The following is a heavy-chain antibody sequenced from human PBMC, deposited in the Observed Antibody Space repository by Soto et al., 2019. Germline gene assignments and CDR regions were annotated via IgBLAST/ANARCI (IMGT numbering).Heavy chain of an antibody. CDR3: AKSPRGEMATD. D-gene: IGHD5-12*01. V-gene: IGHV1-18*01. CDR1: GYTFINYH. CDR2: INTYNGMT. J-gene: IGHJ4*02. Sequence: QVQLVQSGGEVKKPGASVTVSCKASGYTFINYHITWVRQAPGQGIEWMAWINTYNGMTDYAQKFQGRVTMTRDTPTSTAYMELRNLGSDDTGVYFCAKSPRGEMATDWGQGTLVTVSS.